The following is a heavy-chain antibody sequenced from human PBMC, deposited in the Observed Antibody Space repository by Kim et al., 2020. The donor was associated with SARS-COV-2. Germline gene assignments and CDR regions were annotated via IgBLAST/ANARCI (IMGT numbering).Heavy chain of an antibody. J-gene: IGHJ4*02. CDR3: AKVPYSSSWYFFDC. V-gene: IGHV3-23*02. Sequence: DTMKGRFTISRYTSMNTIVLRMNSLIAEDTAVYYCAKVPYSSSWYFFDCWGQGTLVTVSS. D-gene: IGHD6-13*01.